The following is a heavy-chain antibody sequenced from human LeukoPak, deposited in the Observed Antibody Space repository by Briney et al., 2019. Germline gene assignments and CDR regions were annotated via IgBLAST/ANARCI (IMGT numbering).Heavy chain of an antibody. CDR3: AREHVRDYSNYDSYLDY. Sequence: ASVKVSCKASGGTFSRYTISWVPQAPGQGLEWMGRIIPILGIANYAQKFQGRVTITADKSTSTAYMELSSLRSEDTAGYYCAREHVRDYSNYDSYLDYWRQGTLVTVTS. J-gene: IGHJ4*02. CDR1: GGTFSRYT. CDR2: IIPILGIA. D-gene: IGHD4-11*01. V-gene: IGHV1-69*04.